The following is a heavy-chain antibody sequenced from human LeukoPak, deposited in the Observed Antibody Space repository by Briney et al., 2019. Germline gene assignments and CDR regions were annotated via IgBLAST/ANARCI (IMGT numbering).Heavy chain of an antibody. CDR2: IHNSGTS. J-gene: IGHJ4*02. V-gene: IGHV4-59*01. D-gene: IGHD3-16*01. CDR3: TRGAGWLIDY. Sequence: ETLSLTCTVSDDSISDYYRGWIRQPPGKGLEWIGYIHNSGTSTYNLSLKSRVTISADTSKNQFSLKLNSMTTADTAVYYCTRGAGWLIDYWGQGVLVTVSS. CDR1: DDSISDYY.